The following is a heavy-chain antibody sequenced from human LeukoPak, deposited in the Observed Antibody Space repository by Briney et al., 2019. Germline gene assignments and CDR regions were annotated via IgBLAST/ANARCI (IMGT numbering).Heavy chain of an antibody. D-gene: IGHD3-10*01. CDR1: GYTFTGYY. CDR2: INPSSGGT. Sequence: ASVKVSCKASGYTFTGYYMHWVRQAPGQGLEWMGWINPSSGGTNYAQKFQGRVTMTRDTSISTAYMELSRLRSDDTAVYYCARDWRFGEGLLVWAMDVWGQGTTVTVSS. V-gene: IGHV1-2*02. CDR3: ARDWRFGEGLLVWAMDV. J-gene: IGHJ6*02.